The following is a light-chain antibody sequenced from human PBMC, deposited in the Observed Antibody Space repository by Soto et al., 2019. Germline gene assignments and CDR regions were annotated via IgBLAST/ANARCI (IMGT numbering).Light chain of an antibody. CDR3: QHYNNWPRT. Sequence: EIVMTQSPATMSVSPGERVTLSCRASQSVSSTLAWYQQKPGQAPRLLLYGASTRATGIPARFSGSGSGTEFTLPISSLQYEDFAVYYCQHYNNWPRTFGQGTKVEIK. V-gene: IGKV3-15*01. CDR1: QSVSST. CDR2: GAS. J-gene: IGKJ1*01.